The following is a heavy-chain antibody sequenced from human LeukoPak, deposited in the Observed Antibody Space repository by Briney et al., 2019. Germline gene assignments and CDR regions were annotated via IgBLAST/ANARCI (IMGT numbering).Heavy chain of an antibody. CDR2: MNPNSGNT. D-gene: IGHD3-9*01. Sequence: GASVKVSCKASGYTFTSYDINWVRQATGQGLEWMGWMNPNSGNTGYAQKFQGRVTITRNTSISTAYMELSSLRSEDTAVYYCARGYYDILTGYYTFYFDYWGQGTLVTVSS. CDR1: GYTFTSYD. J-gene: IGHJ4*02. CDR3: ARGYYDILTGYYTFYFDY. V-gene: IGHV1-8*01.